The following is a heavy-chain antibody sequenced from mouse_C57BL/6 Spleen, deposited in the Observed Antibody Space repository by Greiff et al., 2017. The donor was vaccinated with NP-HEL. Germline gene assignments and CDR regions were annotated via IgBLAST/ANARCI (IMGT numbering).Heavy chain of an antibody. CDR1: GYTFTDHI. CDR3: GRSYGSSPYYYAMDY. Sequence: VQVVESGAELASPGASVTLSCKASGYTFTDHIMNWVKKRPGQGLEWIGRIYPVSGETNYNQKFMGKATFSVDRSSSTVYMVLNSLTSEDPAVYYCGRSYGSSPYYYAMDYWGQGTSVTVSS. D-gene: IGHD1-1*01. J-gene: IGHJ4*01. V-gene: IGHV1-11*01. CDR2: IYPVSGET.